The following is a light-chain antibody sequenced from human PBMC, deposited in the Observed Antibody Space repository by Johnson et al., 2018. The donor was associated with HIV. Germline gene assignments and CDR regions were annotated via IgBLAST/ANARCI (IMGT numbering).Light chain of an antibody. J-gene: IGLJ1*01. CDR1: RSNIGNNY. V-gene: IGLV1-51*01. Sequence: SVLTQPPSVSAAPGQQVTISCSGSRSNIGNNYVSWYQQLPGTAPKLLIYDNNKRPLGIPDRFSGSKSGTSATLGITGLQTGDEADYYCGTWDNSLVPVYVFGTATKVSVL. CDR3: GTWDNSLVPVYV. CDR2: DNN.